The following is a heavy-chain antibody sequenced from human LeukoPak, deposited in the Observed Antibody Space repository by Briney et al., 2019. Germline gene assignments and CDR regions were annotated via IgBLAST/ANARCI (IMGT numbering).Heavy chain of an antibody. Sequence: SVKVSCKASGDSFSSYAITWVRQAPGQGLEWLGRIIPIFGTANYPQKSQGRVTITADILSSTAYIEMTNLTSDDTAVYFCAKQGAARQDYYMDVWGNGTTVSVS. CDR1: GDSFSSYA. CDR2: IIPIFGTA. CDR3: AKQGAARQDYYMDV. V-gene: IGHV1-69*06. J-gene: IGHJ6*03. D-gene: IGHD5-18*01.